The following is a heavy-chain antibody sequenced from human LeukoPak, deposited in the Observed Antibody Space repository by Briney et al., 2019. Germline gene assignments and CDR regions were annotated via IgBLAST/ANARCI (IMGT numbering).Heavy chain of an antibody. J-gene: IGHJ3*02. CDR2: ISGSGGST. CDR3: AKDRSSPTRYDYGDYDAFDI. CDR1: GFTFSSYA. V-gene: IGHV3-23*01. Sequence: GGFLRLSCAASGFTFSSYAMSWVRQAPGKGLEWVSAISGSGGSTYYADSVKGRFTISRDNSKNTLYLQMNSLRAEDTAVYYCAKDRSSPTRYDYGDYDAFDIWGQGTMVTVSS. D-gene: IGHD4-17*01.